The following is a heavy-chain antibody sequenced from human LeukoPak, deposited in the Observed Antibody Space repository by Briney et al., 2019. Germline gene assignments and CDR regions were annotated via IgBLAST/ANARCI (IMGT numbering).Heavy chain of an antibody. J-gene: IGHJ3*02. CDR3: ARGDYDYVWWSYRHDAFDI. D-gene: IGHD3-16*02. Sequence: SETLSLTCTVSGGSISSYFWSWIRQPPGKGLEWIGYIYYSGSTHYNPSLKSRFTISVHTSKNQFSLKLSSVTAADTAVYYCARGDYDYVWWSYRHDAFDIWGQGTMVTVSS. CDR2: IYYSGST. CDR1: GGSISSYF. V-gene: IGHV4-59*01.